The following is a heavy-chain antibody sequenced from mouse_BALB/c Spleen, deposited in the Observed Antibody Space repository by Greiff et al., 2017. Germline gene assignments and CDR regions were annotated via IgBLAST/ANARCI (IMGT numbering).Heavy chain of an antibody. CDR2: IDPETGGT. D-gene: IGHD1-1*02. V-gene: IGHV1-15*01. J-gene: IGHJ4*01. Sequence: VQLQQSGAELVRPGASVTLSCKASGYTFTDYEMHWVKQTPVHGLEWIGAIDPETGGTAYNQKFKGKATLTADKSSSTAYMELRSLTSEDSAVYYCTSYGGAMDYWGQGTSVTVSS. CDR3: TSYGGAMDY. CDR1: GYTFTDYE.